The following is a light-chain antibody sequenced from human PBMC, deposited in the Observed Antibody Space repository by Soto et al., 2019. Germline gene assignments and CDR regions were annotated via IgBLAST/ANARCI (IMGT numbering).Light chain of an antibody. CDR1: QSVTDW. CDR3: QQYYRACT. V-gene: IGKV1-5*01. Sequence: DIQLTQSPSTLSASVGDRVTITCRASQSVTDWLAWYQHKPGKAPKLLIYDASSLQSGVPSRFSGRGSGTEFSLTSNRLQPDDFATYYCQQYYRACTFGQGNKVEMK. J-gene: IGKJ2*02. CDR2: DAS.